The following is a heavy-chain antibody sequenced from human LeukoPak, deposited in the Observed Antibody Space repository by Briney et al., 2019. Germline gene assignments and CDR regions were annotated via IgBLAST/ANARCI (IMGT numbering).Heavy chain of an antibody. D-gene: IGHD3-10*01. CDR3: ARGYDYSSLTFDY. J-gene: IGHJ4*02. CDR1: GFTFTRNK. CDR2: ISSSSNYI. Sequence: GGSLRLSCADSGFTFTRNKMNWVRQAPGKGLEWVAFISSSSNYIYYADSVKGRFTISRDNAKDSLYLQMNSLGAEDTAVYYCARGYDYSSLTFDYWGQGTLVTVSS. V-gene: IGHV3-21*01.